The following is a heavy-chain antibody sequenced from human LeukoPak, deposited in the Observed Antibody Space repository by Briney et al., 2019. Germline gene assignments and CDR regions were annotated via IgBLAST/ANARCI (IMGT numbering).Heavy chain of an antibody. J-gene: IGHJ6*03. CDR2: MYYSGST. D-gene: IGHD3-22*01. V-gene: IGHV4-39*01. CDR1: GVSISSSNSY. Sequence: PSETLSLTCTVSGVSISSSNSYWGWIRQPPGKGLEWIGSMYYSGSTYYNASLKSQVSISIDTSKNQFSLRLTSVTAADTAVYYCASTLIPYDSSGYYFGHYYYMDVWGKGTTVTISS. CDR3: ASTLIPYDSSGYYFGHYYYMDV.